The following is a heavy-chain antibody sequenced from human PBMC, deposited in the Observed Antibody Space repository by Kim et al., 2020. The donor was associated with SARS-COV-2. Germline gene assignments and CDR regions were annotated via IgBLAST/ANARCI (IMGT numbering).Heavy chain of an antibody. D-gene: IGHD1-26*01. Sequence: GGSLRLSCAASGFTFSDYYMSWIRQAPGKGLEWVSYISGTNTIYYSDSVEGRFTVSRDNAKNSLYLQMNSLRAEDTAVYYCARGGLNWFDHWGQGTLVTV. V-gene: IGHV3-11*01. CDR1: GFTFSDYY. CDR3: ARGGLNWFDH. CDR2: ISGTNTI. J-gene: IGHJ5*02.